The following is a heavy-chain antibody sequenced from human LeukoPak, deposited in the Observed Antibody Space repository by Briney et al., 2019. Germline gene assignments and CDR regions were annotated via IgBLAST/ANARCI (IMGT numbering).Heavy chain of an antibody. J-gene: IGHJ4*02. CDR3: TQYCSSTSCYFL. D-gene: IGHD2-2*01. CDR2: IRSKANSYAT. Sequence: GGSLRLSCAASGFTFSGSAMPWVRQASGKGLEWVGRIRSKANSYATAYAASVKGRFTISRDDSKNTTYLQMNSLKTEDTAVYYCTQYCSSTSCYFLWGQGTLVTVSS. CDR1: GFTFSGSA. V-gene: IGHV3-73*01.